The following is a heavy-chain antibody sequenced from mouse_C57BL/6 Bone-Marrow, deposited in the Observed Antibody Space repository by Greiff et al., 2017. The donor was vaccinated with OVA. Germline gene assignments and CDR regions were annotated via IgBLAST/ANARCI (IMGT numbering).Heavy chain of an antibody. CDR2: ISDGGSYT. CDR1: GFTFSSYA. V-gene: IGHV5-4*03. D-gene: IGHD1-1*01. Sequence: EVKLVESGGGLVKPGGSLKLSCAASGFTFSSYAMSWVRQTPEKRLEWVATISDGGSYTYYPDNVKGRFTISRDNAKNNRYLQMSHLKSEDTAMYYCARYGSLYAMDYWGQGTSVTVSA. CDR3: ARYGSLYAMDY. J-gene: IGHJ4*01.